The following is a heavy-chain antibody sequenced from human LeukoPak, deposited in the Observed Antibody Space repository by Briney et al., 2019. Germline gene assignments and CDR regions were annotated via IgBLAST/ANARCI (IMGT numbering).Heavy chain of an antibody. CDR2: INAGNGNT. D-gene: IGHD6-13*01. CDR3: ARGGAAAGIFDY. Sequence: ASVKVSCKASGYTFTGYYMHWVRQAPGQRLEWMGWINAGNGNTKYSQKFQGRVTITRDTSASTAYMELSSLRSEDTAVYYCARGGAAAGIFDYWGQGTLVTVSS. CDR1: GYTFTGYY. V-gene: IGHV1-3*01. J-gene: IGHJ4*02.